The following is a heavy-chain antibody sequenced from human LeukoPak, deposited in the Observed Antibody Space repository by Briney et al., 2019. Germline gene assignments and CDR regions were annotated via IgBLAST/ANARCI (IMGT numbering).Heavy chain of an antibody. CDR3: ATPLDYYDSRGSHQGGA. Sequence: GGSLRLSCAASGFTFSGHWMTWVRQAPGKGLEWVANIKEDGSRKNYVDSVKGRFTISRDNAENSLYLQMTSLRAEDTAMYYCATPLDYYDSRGSHQGGAWGQETLVTVSS. D-gene: IGHD3-22*01. J-gene: IGHJ5*02. CDR2: IKEDGSRK. V-gene: IGHV3-7*03. CDR1: GFTFSGHW.